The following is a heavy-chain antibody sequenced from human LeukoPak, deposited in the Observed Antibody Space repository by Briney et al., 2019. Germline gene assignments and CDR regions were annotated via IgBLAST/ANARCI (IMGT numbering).Heavy chain of an antibody. CDR3: ARVIPSTVTTSYWFDP. V-gene: IGHV4-34*01. J-gene: IGHJ5*02. CDR1: GGSFSGYY. Sequence: PSETLSLTCAVYGGSFSGYYWSWIRQPPGKGLEWIGEINHSGSTNYNPSLKSRVTISVDTSKNQFSLKLSSVTAADTAVYYCARVIPSTVTTSYWFDPWGQGTLVTVSS. D-gene: IGHD4-17*01. CDR2: INHSGST.